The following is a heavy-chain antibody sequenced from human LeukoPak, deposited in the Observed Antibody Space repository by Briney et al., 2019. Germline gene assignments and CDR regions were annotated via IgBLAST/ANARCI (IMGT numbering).Heavy chain of an antibody. Sequence: SETLSLTCTVSGGSISSYYWGWIRQPPGKGLEWIGSIYHSGSTYYNPSLKSRVTISVDTSKNQFSLKLNSVTAADTAVYYCARAFGCSGGSCYRFFDYWGQGTLVTVSS. CDR2: IYHSGST. J-gene: IGHJ4*02. D-gene: IGHD2-15*01. CDR3: ARAFGCSGGSCYRFFDY. V-gene: IGHV4-38-2*02. CDR1: GGSISSYY.